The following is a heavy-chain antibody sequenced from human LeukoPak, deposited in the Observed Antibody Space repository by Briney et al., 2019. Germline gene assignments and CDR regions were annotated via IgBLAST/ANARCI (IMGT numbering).Heavy chain of an antibody. CDR2: IYSGGST. CDR1: GFTVSSNY. J-gene: IGHJ6*02. CDR3: ASCPVDYYGMDV. V-gene: IGHV3-53*01. Sequence: GGSLRLSCAASGFTVSSNYMSWVRQAPGKGLEWVSVIYSGGSTYYADSVKGRFTISRDNSKNTLYLQMNSLRAEDTAVYYCASCPVDYYGMDVWGQGTTVTASS.